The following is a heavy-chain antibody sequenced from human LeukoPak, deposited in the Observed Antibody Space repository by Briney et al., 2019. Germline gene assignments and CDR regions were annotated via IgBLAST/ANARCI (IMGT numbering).Heavy chain of an antibody. Sequence: PGGCLRLSCAASGFTFDDYATHWVRQAPGKGLEWVSGISWNSGSIGYADSVKGRFTISRDNAKNSLYLQMNSLRAEDTAVYYCARVEVLLWFGELLYYMDVWGKGTTVTISS. D-gene: IGHD3-10*01. CDR3: ARVEVLLWFGELLYYMDV. CDR2: ISWNSGSI. J-gene: IGHJ6*03. V-gene: IGHV3-9*01. CDR1: GFTFDDYA.